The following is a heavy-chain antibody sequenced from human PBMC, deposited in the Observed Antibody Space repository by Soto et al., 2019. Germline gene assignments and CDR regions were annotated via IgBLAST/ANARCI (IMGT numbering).Heavy chain of an antibody. V-gene: IGHV1-69*01. CDR2: IIPIFGTA. J-gene: IGHJ4*02. Sequence: QVQLVQSGAEVKKPGSSVKVSCKASGGTFSSYAISWVRQAPGQGLEWMGGIIPIFGTANYAQKFQGRVTITADESTSTAYMELSSLRSEDTAVYYCAREILWGQGWLQSYYFDYWGQGTLVTVSS. D-gene: IGHD5-12*01. CDR1: GGTFSSYA. CDR3: AREILWGQGWLQSYYFDY.